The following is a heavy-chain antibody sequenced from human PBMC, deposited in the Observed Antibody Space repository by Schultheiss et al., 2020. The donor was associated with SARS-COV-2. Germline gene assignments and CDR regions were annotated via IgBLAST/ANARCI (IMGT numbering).Heavy chain of an antibody. V-gene: IGHV3-30*03. CDR3: ASQVILRQYSSGWYGFDY. Sequence: GGSLRLSCAASGFTFSSYGMHWVRQAPGKGLEWVAVISYDGSNKYYADSVKGRFTISRDNSKNTLYLQMNSLRAEDTAVYYCASQVILRQYSSGWYGFDYWGQGTLVTVSS. CDR2: ISYDGSNK. D-gene: IGHD6-19*01. J-gene: IGHJ4*02. CDR1: GFTFSSYG.